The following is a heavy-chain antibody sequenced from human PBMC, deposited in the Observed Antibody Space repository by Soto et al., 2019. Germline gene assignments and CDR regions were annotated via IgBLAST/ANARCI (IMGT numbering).Heavy chain of an antibody. CDR3: TGGPPNWGFDS. D-gene: IGHD7-27*01. CDR2: MSPKTANT. CDR1: GYTFTGNY. Sequence: GASVKVTCKASGYTFTGNYRQWVRQAPGQGLEWMGWMSPKTANTGYAQKFQGRVTMTRSTSISTAYMELSSLTSEDTAVYYCTGGPPNWGFDSWGQGTPVTVSS. V-gene: IGHV1-8*02. J-gene: IGHJ5*01.